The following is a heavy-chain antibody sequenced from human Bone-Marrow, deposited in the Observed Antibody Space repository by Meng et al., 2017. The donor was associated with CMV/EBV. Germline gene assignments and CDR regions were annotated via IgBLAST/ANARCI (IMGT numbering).Heavy chain of an antibody. D-gene: IGHD5-12*01. CDR1: GGSVSSYY. V-gene: IGHV4-59*02. J-gene: IGHJ4*02. CDR3: ARGGGYLN. Sequence: SETLSLTCTVSGGSVSSYYWSWIRQAPGKGLEWIGFIYYTGSTSFNPSLKSRVTISLDTSKNQFSLKLSSVTAADTAVYYCARGGGYLNWGQGTLVTVSS. CDR2: IYYTGST.